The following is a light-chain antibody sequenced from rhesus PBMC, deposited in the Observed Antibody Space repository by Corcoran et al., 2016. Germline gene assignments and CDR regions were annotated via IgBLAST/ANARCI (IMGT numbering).Light chain of an antibody. Sequence: DIQMTQSPSSLSASVGDTVTITCRTSQGVRSNLHWFQQNPGKALNLLPFDASSLQSGVPSKFSGSGSGTDFTLTISSLQPEDFATYYCLQHDSYPFTFGPGTKLDIK. V-gene: IGKV1-28*03. CDR3: LQHDSYPFT. CDR2: DAS. CDR1: QGVRSN. J-gene: IGKJ3*01.